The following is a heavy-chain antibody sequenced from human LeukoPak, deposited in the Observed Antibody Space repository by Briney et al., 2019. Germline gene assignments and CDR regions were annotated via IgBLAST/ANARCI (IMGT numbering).Heavy chain of an antibody. CDR1: GFTFSRYW. J-gene: IGHJ4*02. CDR3: ARESFAARWD. Sequence: GGSLRLSCAASGFTFSRYWMSWVRQAPGKGLEWVANIKQDGSEKDYVDSVKGRFTISRDNAKNSLYLHMNSLTAEDTAVYYCARESFAARWDWGQGTLVTVSS. V-gene: IGHV3-7*01. D-gene: IGHD6-6*01. CDR2: IKQDGSEK.